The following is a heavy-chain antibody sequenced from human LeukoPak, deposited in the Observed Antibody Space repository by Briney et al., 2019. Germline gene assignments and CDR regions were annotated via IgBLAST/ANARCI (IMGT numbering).Heavy chain of an antibody. CDR1: GYTFTSYY. CDR3: ARDLQYGDYDY. V-gene: IGHV1-46*01. J-gene: IGHJ4*02. CDR2: ISPSGGST. D-gene: IGHD4-17*01. Sequence: ASVKVSCKASGYTFTSYYMHWVRQAPGQGLEWMGIISPSGGSTSYAQKFQGRATMTRDTSTSTVYMELSSLRSEDTAVYYCARDLQYGDYDYWGQGTLVTVSS.